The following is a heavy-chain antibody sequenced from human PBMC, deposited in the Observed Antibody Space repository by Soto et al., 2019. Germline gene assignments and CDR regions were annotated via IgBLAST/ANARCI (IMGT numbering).Heavy chain of an antibody. CDR1: GGSISTDHYH. J-gene: IGHJ6*02. D-gene: IGHD2-21*02. Sequence: QVQLQESGPGLVRPSQTLSLTCTVSGGSISTDHYHWAWIRQPPGKGLEWIGYIHYSGSIYSNPSPQSRVTMSVDTSNNLFSLKLSSVTAADSAVYFCAREDDGGDRDYYGLDVWGQGTTVTVSS. CDR2: IHYSGSI. V-gene: IGHV4-30-4*01. CDR3: AREDDGGDRDYYGLDV.